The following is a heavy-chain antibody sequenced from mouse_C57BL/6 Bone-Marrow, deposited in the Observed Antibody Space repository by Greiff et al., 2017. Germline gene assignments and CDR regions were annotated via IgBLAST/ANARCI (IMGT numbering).Heavy chain of an antibody. CDR2: IRLRSDNYAT. Sequence: EVQRVESGGGLVQPGGSMKLSCVASGFTFSNYWMNWVRQSPEKGLEWVAQIRLRSDNYATHYAESVKGRFTISRDDSKSSVYLQMNNLRAEDTGMYYCTGLGYGRLYAMDYWGQGTTVTVSS. CDR1: GFTFSNYW. CDR3: TGLGYGRLYAMDY. D-gene: IGHD1-1*02. J-gene: IGHJ4*01. V-gene: IGHV6-3*01.